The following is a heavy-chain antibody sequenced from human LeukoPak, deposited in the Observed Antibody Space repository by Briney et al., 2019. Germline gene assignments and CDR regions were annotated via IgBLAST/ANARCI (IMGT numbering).Heavy chain of an antibody. V-gene: IGHV3-11*01. CDR3: VRDLGSGWHFDY. Sequence: GESLRLSCAVSGLSFSDSYMSWIRQTPGKGLEWLSYISSSGNSIHYADSVRGRFTISRDNARNLLYLQMNGLRPEDSAVYYCVRDLGSGWHFDYWGQGILVTVSS. CDR2: ISSSGNSI. D-gene: IGHD6-19*01. CDR1: GLSFSDSY. J-gene: IGHJ4*02.